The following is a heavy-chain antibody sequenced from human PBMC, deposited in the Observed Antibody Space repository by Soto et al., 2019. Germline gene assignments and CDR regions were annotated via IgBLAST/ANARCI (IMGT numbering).Heavy chain of an antibody. CDR3: ASYGPYCYGSEIDY. J-gene: IGHJ4*02. Sequence: PGGSLRLSCAASGFTFSDYYMSWIRQAPGKGLEWVSYISGRSSYTNYADSVKGRFTISRDNAKNSLYLQMNSLRAEDTAVYYCASYGPYCYGSEIDYWGQGTLVTGLL. V-gene: IGHV3-11*06. CDR1: GFTFSDYY. D-gene: IGHD3-10*01. CDR2: ISGRSSYT.